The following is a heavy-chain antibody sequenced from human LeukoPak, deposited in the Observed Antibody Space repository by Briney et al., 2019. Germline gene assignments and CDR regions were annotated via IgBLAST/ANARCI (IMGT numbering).Heavy chain of an antibody. D-gene: IGHD2-15*01. CDR1: GFTFSSYG. V-gene: IGHV3-30*18. J-gene: IGHJ4*02. Sequence: PGRSLRLSCAASGFTFSSYGMHWVRQAPGKGLEWVAVISYDGSNKYYADSVKGRFTISRDNSKNTLYLQMNSLRAEDTAVYYCAKDRERYCSGGSCYLFDYWGQETLVTVSS. CDR3: AKDRERYCSGGSCYLFDY. CDR2: ISYDGSNK.